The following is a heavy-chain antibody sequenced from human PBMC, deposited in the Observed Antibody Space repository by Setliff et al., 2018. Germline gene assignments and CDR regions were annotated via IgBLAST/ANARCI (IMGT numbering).Heavy chain of an antibody. D-gene: IGHD2-21*02. Sequence: PSETLSLTCAVSGASIRNNYYWGWIRQSPGTGLEWIGSIFYNGMAYYNPSLKSRVTMSVDTSKSQFVLKLNSVTAADTAVYYCARHNLHGTATTFAFDIWGQGTMVTVSS. V-gene: IGHV4-38-2*01. J-gene: IGHJ3*02. CDR2: IFYNGMA. CDR1: GASIRNNYY. CDR3: ARHNLHGTATTFAFDI.